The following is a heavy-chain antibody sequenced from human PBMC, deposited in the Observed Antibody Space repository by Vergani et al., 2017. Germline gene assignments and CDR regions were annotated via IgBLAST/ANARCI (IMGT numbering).Heavy chain of an antibody. CDR2: IYYSGST. D-gene: IGHD1-26*01. J-gene: IGHJ5*02. Sequence: QVQLQESGPGLVKPSETLSLTCTVSGGSLSSYYWSWIRQPPGKGLEWIGYIYYSGSTNYNPSLKSRVTISVDTSKNQFSLKLSSVTAADTAVYYCARRELDNWFDPWGQGTLVTVSS. V-gene: IGHV4-59*01. CDR3: ARRELDNWFDP. CDR1: GGSLSSYY.